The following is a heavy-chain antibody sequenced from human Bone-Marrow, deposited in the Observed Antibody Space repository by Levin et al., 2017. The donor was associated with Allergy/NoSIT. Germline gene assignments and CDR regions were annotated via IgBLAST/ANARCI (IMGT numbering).Heavy chain of an antibody. CDR1: GGSISSGGYH. J-gene: IGHJ4*02. D-gene: IGHD5-24*01. CDR2: IYYSGST. V-gene: IGHV4-31*03. CDR3: AREDGSTFDS. Sequence: SQTLSLTCTVSGGSISSGGYHWSWIRQHAGKGLEWIGYIYYSGSTYYNPSLKSRAMISLDTSKNQFSLKVTAATAADAAVYYCAREDGSTFDSWGQGTLVTVSS.